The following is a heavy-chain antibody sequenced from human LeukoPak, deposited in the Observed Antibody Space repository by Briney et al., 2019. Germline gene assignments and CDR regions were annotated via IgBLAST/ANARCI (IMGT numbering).Heavy chain of an antibody. Sequence: GGSLRLSCAASGFTFRRYGMSWVRQAPGKGLEWVSVVSTGGDVTDYADSVKGRFTISRDNSKNTVYLQMNSLRVEDTALYYCAKDDGEGSTYSWFDLWGQGTLVTVSS. D-gene: IGHD4-11*01. J-gene: IGHJ5*02. CDR1: GFTFRRYG. CDR3: AKDDGEGSTYSWFDL. CDR2: VSTGGDVT. V-gene: IGHV3-23*01.